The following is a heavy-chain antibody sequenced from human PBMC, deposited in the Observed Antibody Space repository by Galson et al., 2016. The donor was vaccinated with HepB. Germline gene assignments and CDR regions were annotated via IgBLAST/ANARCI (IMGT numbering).Heavy chain of an antibody. D-gene: IGHD3-10*01. Sequence: SVKVSCKAPGGSFSGFGTSWVRQAPGQGPEWMGEIIPFFGTTDYAPKFQGRVTISADISTSTVYMEMSSLTSDDTAMYYCARPAARGIFFHFWGQGTVVTVSS. CDR2: IIPFFGTT. V-gene: IGHV1-69*06. CDR3: ARPAARGIFFHF. J-gene: IGHJ4*02. CDR1: GGSFSGFG.